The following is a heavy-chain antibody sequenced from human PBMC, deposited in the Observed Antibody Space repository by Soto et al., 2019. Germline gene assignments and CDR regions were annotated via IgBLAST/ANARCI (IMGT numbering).Heavy chain of an antibody. CDR1: GGTFSSYA. CDR2: IIPIFGTA. V-gene: IGHV1-69*13. D-gene: IGHD6-13*01. J-gene: IGHJ6*02. Sequence: SVKVSCKASGGTFSSYAISWVRQAPGQGLEWMGGIIPIFGTANYAQKFQGRVTITADESTSTAYMELSSLRSEDTAVYYCATLTGYSSSWYGVAVAGSVPYYYYYGMDVWGQGTTVTVSS. CDR3: ATLTGYSSSWYGVAVAGSVPYYYYYGMDV.